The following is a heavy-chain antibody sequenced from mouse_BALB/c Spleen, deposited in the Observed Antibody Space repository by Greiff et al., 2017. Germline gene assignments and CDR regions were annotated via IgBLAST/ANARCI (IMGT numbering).Heavy chain of an antibody. Sequence: QVQLQQPGAELVKPGASVKMSCKASGYTFTSYNMHWVKQTPGQGLEWLGAIYPGNGDTSYNQKFKGKATLTADKSSSTAYMQLSSLTSEDSAVYYCARNAIYYAMDYWGQGTSVTVSS. CDR1: GYTFTSYN. CDR3: ARNAIYYAMDY. J-gene: IGHJ4*01. V-gene: IGHV1-12*01. CDR2: IYPGNGDT.